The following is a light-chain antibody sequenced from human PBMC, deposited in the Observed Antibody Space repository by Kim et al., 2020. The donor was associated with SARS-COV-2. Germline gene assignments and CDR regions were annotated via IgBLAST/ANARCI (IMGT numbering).Light chain of an antibody. J-gene: IGLJ2*01. Sequence: GKTYAISSTNMSGGITSNYAQWYQQRPGRAPTPVLYEDNQRPSGVPDRFSGSIDSSSNSASLTISGLKTEDEADYYCQSYDSSNVVFGGGTQLTVL. CDR2: EDN. V-gene: IGLV6-57*02. CDR1: SGGITSNY. CDR3: QSYDSSNVV.